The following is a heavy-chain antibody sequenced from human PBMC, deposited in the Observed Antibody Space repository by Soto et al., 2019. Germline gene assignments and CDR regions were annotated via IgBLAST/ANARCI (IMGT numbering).Heavy chain of an antibody. CDR2: IYYSGST. V-gene: IGHV4-31*03. CDR3: ARDRGRGDYAPNWYFDL. J-gene: IGHJ2*01. D-gene: IGHD4-17*01. CDR1: GGSISSGGYY. Sequence: QVQLQESGPGLVKPSQTLSLTCTVSGGSISSGGYYWSWIRQHPGKGLEWIGYIYYSGSTYYNPXLKSRVTISVXXSXNXXSLKLSSVTAADTAVYYCARDRGRGDYAPNWYFDLWGRGTLVTVSS.